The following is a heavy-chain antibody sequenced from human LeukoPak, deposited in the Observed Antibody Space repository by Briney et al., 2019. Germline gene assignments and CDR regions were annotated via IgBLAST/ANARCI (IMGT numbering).Heavy chain of an antibody. CDR3: ARRGYYDSSGYFDY. CDR1: GFTFSNYA. CDR2: LSGSGHST. D-gene: IGHD3-22*01. Sequence: QPGGSLRLSCAASGFTFSNYAMSWVRQAPGKGLEWVSGLSGSGHSTYYADSVKGRFTISRDNSKSTLYLQMNSLRAEDTAVYYCARRGYYDSSGYFDYWGQGTLVTVSS. V-gene: IGHV3-23*01. J-gene: IGHJ4*02.